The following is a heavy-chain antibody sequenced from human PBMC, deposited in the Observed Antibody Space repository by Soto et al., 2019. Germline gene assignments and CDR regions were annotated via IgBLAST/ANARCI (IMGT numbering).Heavy chain of an antibody. CDR1: GFTFSTYA. CDR2: ISGSGGST. V-gene: IGHV3-23*01. J-gene: IGHJ6*02. D-gene: IGHD5-12*01. Sequence: TGGSLRLSCAASGFTFSTYAMSWVRQAPGKGLEWVSTISGSGGSTYYADTVKGRFIISRDNSKNTLYLQMSSLRAEDTALYYCAKDQHVGYGGGMDVWGQGTTVTVSS. CDR3: AKDQHVGYGGGMDV.